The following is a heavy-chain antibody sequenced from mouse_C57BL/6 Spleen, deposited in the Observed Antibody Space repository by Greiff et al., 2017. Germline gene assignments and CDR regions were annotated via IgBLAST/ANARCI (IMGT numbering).Heavy chain of an antibody. J-gene: IGHJ4*01. Sequence: VQLKQSGPELVKPGASVKMSCKASGYTFTDYNMHWVKQSHGKSLEWIGYINPNNGGTSYNQKFKGKATLTVNKSSSTAYMELRSLTSEDSAVYYCAREGTTVVGPYAMDYWGQGTSVTVSS. CDR3: AREGTTVVGPYAMDY. D-gene: IGHD1-1*01. CDR1: GYTFTDYN. V-gene: IGHV1-22*01. CDR2: INPNNGGT.